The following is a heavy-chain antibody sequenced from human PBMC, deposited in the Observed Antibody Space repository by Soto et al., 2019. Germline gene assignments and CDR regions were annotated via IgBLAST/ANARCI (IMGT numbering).Heavy chain of an antibody. CDR3: ARDPDYYDRGRGYYYYGMDV. J-gene: IGHJ6*02. D-gene: IGHD3-10*02. V-gene: IGHV3-7*01. CDR1: GFTLSSYW. CDR2: IKQDGSEK. Sequence: SLRLSCAASGFTLSSYWMSWVRQAPGKGLEWVAIIKQDGSEKYYVDSVKGRFTISRDNAKNSLYLQMNSLRAEDTAVYYCARDPDYYDRGRGYYYYGMDVWGQGTTVTVSS.